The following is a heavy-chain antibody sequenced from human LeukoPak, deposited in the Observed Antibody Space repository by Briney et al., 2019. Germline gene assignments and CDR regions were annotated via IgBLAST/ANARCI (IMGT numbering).Heavy chain of an antibody. CDR1: GFAFSTYS. D-gene: IGHD2/OR15-2a*01. CDR3: ARGEYGYYFEY. Sequence: GGSLRLSCAASGFAFSTYSMNWVRQAPGKGLEWVSSISDSSSKIYYADSAKGRFTISRDNAKNSLYLQLNSLRAEDTAVYFCARGEYGYYFEYWGQGTLVPVSS. CDR2: ISDSSSKI. V-gene: IGHV3-21*01. J-gene: IGHJ4*02.